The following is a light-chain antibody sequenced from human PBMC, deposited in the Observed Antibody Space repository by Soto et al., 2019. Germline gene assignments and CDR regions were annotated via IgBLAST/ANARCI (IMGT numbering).Light chain of an antibody. CDR2: VAS. CDR1: QRVSSN. V-gene: IGKV3-15*01. J-gene: IGKJ2*01. CDR3: QQYNNWPYT. Sequence: EIVMTQAPATLSVSPGERAILACRASQRVSSNLAWYQQKPCQALRLRIYVASTRATGIPARFSGSRSGTEFTLTISSLQSEDFAVYYCQQYNNWPYTFGQGTKLEIK.